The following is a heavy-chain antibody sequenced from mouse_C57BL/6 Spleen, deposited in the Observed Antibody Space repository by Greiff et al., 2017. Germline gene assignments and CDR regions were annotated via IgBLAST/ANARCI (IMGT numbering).Heavy chain of an antibody. J-gene: IGHJ2*01. CDR3: ARFYYHGSSYYFGD. D-gene: IGHD1-1*01. V-gene: IGHV5-17*01. CDR2: ISSGSSTL. Sequence: EVHLVESGGGLVKPGGSLKLSCAASGFTFSDYGMHWVRQAPEKGLEWVAYISSGSSTLYYTDTVKGRFTISRDNAKNTLFLQMTSLRSEDTAMYYFARFYYHGSSYYFGDWGQGTTLTVSS. CDR1: GFTFSDYG.